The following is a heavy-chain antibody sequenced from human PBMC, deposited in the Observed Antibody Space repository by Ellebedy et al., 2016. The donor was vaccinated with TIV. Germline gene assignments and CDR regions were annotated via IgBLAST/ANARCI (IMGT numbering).Heavy chain of an antibody. D-gene: IGHD3-10*01. V-gene: IGHV3-7*01. J-gene: IGHJ5*02. Sequence: GESLKISCAASGFTFSSYWMSWVRQAPGKGLEWVGNIKEDGSERYYVDSVKGRFTISRDNAKNSLYLQMNSLRAEDTAVYYCAAGSREYWFDPWGQGTLVTVSS. CDR2: IKEDGSER. CDR1: GFTFSSYW. CDR3: AAGSREYWFDP.